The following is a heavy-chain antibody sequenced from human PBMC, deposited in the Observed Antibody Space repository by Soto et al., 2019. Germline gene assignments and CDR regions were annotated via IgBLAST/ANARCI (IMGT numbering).Heavy chain of an antibody. J-gene: IGHJ4*02. CDR3: ARGADYGDYLVDY. D-gene: IGHD4-17*01. Sequence: EVQLVESGGGLVQPGGSLRLSCAASGFTFSSYAMHWVRQAPGKGLEYVSAISSNGGSTYYASSVKGRFTISRDNSKNTLYLQMGSLRAEDMAVYYCARGADYGDYLVDYWGQGTLVTVSS. CDR2: ISSNGGST. CDR1: GFTFSSYA. V-gene: IGHV3-64*01.